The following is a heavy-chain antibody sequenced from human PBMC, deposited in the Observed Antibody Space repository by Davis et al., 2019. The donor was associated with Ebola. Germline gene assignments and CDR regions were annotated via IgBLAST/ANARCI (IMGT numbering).Heavy chain of an antibody. CDR1: GFTFSSYA. CDR3: ARARGPGYFDY. Sequence: GESLKISCAASGFTFSSYAMSWVRQAPGKGLEWVSAISGSGGSTYYADSVKGRFTISRDNSKNTLYLQMNSLRAEDTAVYYCARARGPGYFDYWGQGTLVTVSS. J-gene: IGHJ4*02. CDR2: ISGSGGST. D-gene: IGHD3-10*01. V-gene: IGHV3-23*01.